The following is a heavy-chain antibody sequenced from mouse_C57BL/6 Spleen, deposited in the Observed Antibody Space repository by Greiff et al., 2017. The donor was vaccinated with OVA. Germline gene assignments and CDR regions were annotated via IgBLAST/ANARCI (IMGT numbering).Heavy chain of an antibody. CDR3: ERMGYEGYYGYAMDY. V-gene: IGHV1-72*01. D-gene: IGHD2-3*01. J-gene: IGHJ4*01. CDR1: GYTFTSYW. CDR2: IAPNSGGT. Sequence: QVQLQPPWAELVKPGASVKLSCKASGYTFTSYWMHWVKQRPGRGLEWIGRIAPNSGGTKYNEKFKSQATLTVDKPSSTAYMQLSSLTSEDSAVYDCERMGYEGYYGYAMDYWGQGTSVTVSS.